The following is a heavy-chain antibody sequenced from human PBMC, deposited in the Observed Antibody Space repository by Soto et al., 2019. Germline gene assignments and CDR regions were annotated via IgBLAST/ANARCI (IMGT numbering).Heavy chain of an antibody. CDR3: ARGRDDYGDYWFDY. V-gene: IGHV3-66*01. D-gene: IGHD4-17*01. CDR2: IYSGGST. Sequence: EVQLVESGGGLVQPGGSLRLSCAASGFTVSSNYMSWVRQAPGKGLEWVSVIYSGGSTYYADSVKGRFTISRDNSKNTLYLQMNSLRAEDTAVYYCARGRDDYGDYWFDYWGQGTLVTVSS. CDR1: GFTVSSNY. J-gene: IGHJ4*02.